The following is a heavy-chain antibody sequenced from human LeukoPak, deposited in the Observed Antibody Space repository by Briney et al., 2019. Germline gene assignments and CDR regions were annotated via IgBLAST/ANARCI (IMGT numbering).Heavy chain of an antibody. CDR2: ISSSGTTI. CDR3: ARVPYLSFGEAYFDY. D-gene: IGHD3-10*01. J-gene: IGHJ4*02. CDR1: GFTFSNYE. V-gene: IGHV3-48*03. Sequence: GGSLRLSCAASGFTFSNYEMNWVRQAPGKGLEWVSYISSSGTTIYYADSVKGRFTISRDYAMKSLYLQMNSLRAEDTAVYYCARVPYLSFGEAYFDYWGQGTLVTVSS.